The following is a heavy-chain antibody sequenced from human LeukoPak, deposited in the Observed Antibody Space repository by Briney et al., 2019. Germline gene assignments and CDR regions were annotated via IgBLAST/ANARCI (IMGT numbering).Heavy chain of an antibody. V-gene: IGHV4-4*07. J-gene: IGHJ6*02. Sequence: PSETLSLTCTVSGGSISSYYWSWIRQPAGKGLEWIGRIYTGGSTNYNPSLKSRVTMSVDTSKNQFSLKLSSVTAADTAVYYCARDGAENDSSGYYPLYGMDVWGQGTTVTVSS. CDR2: IYTGGST. D-gene: IGHD3-22*01. CDR1: GGSISSYY. CDR3: ARDGAENDSSGYYPLYGMDV.